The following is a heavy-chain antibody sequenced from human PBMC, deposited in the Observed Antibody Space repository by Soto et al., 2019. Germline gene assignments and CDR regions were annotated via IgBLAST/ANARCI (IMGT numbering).Heavy chain of an antibody. J-gene: IGHJ4*02. D-gene: IGHD2-21*01. CDR1: GFTFDSYS. CDR3: AKSRGDSWNTYFFDY. CDR2: ISGTGQTT. Sequence: EVQLLESGGGSVQPGGSLMLSCAASGFTFDSYSLSWVRQAPGKGLEWVSGISGTGQTTHYGDSVKGRFIISRDNFRNTMYLHMNSLIDEYTAGYFCAKSRGDSWNTYFFDYWGRGALVTVSS. V-gene: IGHV3-23*01.